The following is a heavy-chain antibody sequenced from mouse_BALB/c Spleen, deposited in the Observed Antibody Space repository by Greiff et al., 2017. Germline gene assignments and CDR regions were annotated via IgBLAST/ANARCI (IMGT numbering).Heavy chain of an antibody. Sequence: EVKVVESGGGLVKPGGSLKLSCAASGFAFSSYDMSWVRQTPEKRLEWVAYISSGGGSTYYPDTVKGRFTISRDNAKNTLYLQMSSLKSEDTAMYYCARGDYRYPCAYWGQGTLVTVSA. J-gene: IGHJ3*01. CDR2: ISSGGGST. V-gene: IGHV5-12-1*01. CDR1: GFAFSSYD. CDR3: ARGDYRYPCAY. D-gene: IGHD2-14*01.